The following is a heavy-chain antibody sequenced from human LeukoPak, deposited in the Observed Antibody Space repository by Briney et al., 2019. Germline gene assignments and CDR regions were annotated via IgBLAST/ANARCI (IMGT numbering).Heavy chain of an antibody. V-gene: IGHV1-18*01. CDR2: ISAYNGNT. CDR3: ARRWRMTTVTRSEYYYSIEV. Sequence: ASVNVSCKASGYTFTSYGITWVRQAPGQGLEWMGWISAYNGNTNYVQKFQGRVTMTTDTSTSTAYMELRSLRSDDTAVYYCARRWRMTTVTRSEYYYSIEVWGNGTPFTVSS. D-gene: IGHD4-17*01. J-gene: IGHJ6*01. CDR1: GYTFTSYG.